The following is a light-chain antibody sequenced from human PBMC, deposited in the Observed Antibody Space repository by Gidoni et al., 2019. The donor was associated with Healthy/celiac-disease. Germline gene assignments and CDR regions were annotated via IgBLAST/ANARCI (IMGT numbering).Light chain of an antibody. CDR2: KAS. CDR1: QSISSW. CDR3: QQYNSYPWT. Sequence: LQMPQSPSTLSASVGDRATITCRASQSISSWLAWYQQKPGKAPKLLIYKASSLESGVPSRFSGSGSGTEFTLTISSLQPDDFATYYCQQYNSYPWTFGQGTKVEIK. J-gene: IGKJ1*01. V-gene: IGKV1-5*03.